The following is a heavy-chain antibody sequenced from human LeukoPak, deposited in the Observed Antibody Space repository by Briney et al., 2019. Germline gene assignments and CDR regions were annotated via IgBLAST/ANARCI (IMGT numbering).Heavy chain of an antibody. J-gene: IGHJ6*02. CDR2: INQDGSEK. V-gene: IGHV3-7*03. CDR3: AKANSITMVRGVIPYGMDV. CDR1: GFTFNASC. Sequence: PGGSLRLSCAASGFTFNASCMNWVRQAPGRGLEWVANINQDGSEKHFLGSVKGRFTISRDNTKNSLYLQMNSLRAEDTALYYCAKANSITMVRGVIPYGMDVWGQGTTVTVSS. D-gene: IGHD3-10*01.